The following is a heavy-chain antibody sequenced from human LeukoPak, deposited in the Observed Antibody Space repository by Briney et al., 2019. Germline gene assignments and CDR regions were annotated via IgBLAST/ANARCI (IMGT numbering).Heavy chain of an antibody. CDR3: ARANPEYSYGQAYYSMDV. Sequence: PGGSLRLSCAASGFTVSSNYMSWVRQAPGKGLEWVSVIYSAGSTYYADSVKGRFTISRDNSKNTLYLQMNSLRADDTAVYYCARANPEYSYGQAYYSMDVWGQGTTVTVSS. CDR2: IYSAGST. D-gene: IGHD5-18*01. CDR1: GFTVSSNY. J-gene: IGHJ6*02. V-gene: IGHV3-53*01.